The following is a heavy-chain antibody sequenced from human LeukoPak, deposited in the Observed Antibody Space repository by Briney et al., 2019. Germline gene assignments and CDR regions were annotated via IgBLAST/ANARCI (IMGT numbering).Heavy chain of an antibody. Sequence: SETLSLTCTVSGGSVSSIIYYWGWIRQPPGKGLEWIRTIYYSGSTYYNVSLKSRVTISVDTSRNQFSLKLSSVTAADTAVYYCARHSRSVDYGSGSYTWDYWGQGTLVTVSS. CDR1: GGSVSSIIYY. V-gene: IGHV4-39*01. J-gene: IGHJ4*02. CDR3: ARHSRSVDYGSGSYTWDY. D-gene: IGHD3-10*01. CDR2: IYYSGST.